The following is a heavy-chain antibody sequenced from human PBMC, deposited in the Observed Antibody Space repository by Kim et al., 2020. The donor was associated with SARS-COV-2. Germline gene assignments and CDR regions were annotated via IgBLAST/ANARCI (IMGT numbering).Heavy chain of an antibody. CDR2: IYYSGST. J-gene: IGHJ6*02. D-gene: IGHD2-2*01. CDR3: ARGGCSSTSCSPNYYYYYYGMDV. CDR1: GGSISSGGYY. V-gene: IGHV4-31*03. Sequence: SETLSLTCTVSGGSISSGGYYWSWIRQHPGKGLEWIGYIYYSGSTYYNPSLKSRVTISGDTSKNQFSLKLSSVTAADTAVYYCARGGCSSTSCSPNYYYYYYGMDVWGQGTTVTVSS.